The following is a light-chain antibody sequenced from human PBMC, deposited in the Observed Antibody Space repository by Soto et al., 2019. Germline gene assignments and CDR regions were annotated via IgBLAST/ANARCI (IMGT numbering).Light chain of an antibody. Sequence: EIVLTQSPATLSSSPGERATLSCRASQSVSFYFAWYQQKPGQAPRLLIYDASYRAPGIPARFSGSRSGTDFTLTISSLQPEDFAVDYWQQRSNWPYSFGQGTKLDIK. CDR1: QSVSFY. V-gene: IGKV3-11*01. CDR3: QQRSNWPYS. J-gene: IGKJ2*01. CDR2: DAS.